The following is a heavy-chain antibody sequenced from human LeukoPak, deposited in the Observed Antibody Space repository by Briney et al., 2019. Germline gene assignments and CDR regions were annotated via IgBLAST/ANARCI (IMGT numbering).Heavy chain of an antibody. CDR2: ISGSGGST. D-gene: IGHD3-16*02. Sequence: GGSLRLSCAASGFTFSSYAMSWVRQAPGKGLEWVSAISGSGGSTYYADSVKGRFTISRDNSKNTLYLQMNSLRAEDTAVYYCAKVLFGGVIVXYFDYWGQGTLVTVSS. CDR1: GFTFSSYA. CDR3: AKVLFGGVIVXYFDY. V-gene: IGHV3-23*01. J-gene: IGHJ4*02.